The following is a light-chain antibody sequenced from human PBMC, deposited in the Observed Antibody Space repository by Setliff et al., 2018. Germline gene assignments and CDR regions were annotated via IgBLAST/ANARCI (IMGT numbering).Light chain of an antibody. J-gene: IGLJ1*01. V-gene: IGLV2-14*01. CDR3: SSYTSSTTLGV. Sequence: QSVLTQPPSASGSPGQSVTISCTGTSSDVGGYNYVSWYQQHPGKAPKLMIYDVSKRPSGVSNRFSGSKSGYTASLTISGLQAEDEADYYCSSYTSSTTLGVFGAGTKVTVL. CDR2: DVS. CDR1: SSDVGGYNY.